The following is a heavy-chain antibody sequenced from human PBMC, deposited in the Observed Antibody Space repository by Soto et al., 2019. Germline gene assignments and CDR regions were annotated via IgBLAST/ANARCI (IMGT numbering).Heavy chain of an antibody. V-gene: IGHV4-31*11. CDR3: ARVPVVLAVFDY. D-gene: IGHD2-15*01. Sequence: SETLSLTCAVSGDSVNSGLYYWSWIRQHPGKGLEWIVYIYFSGSSHYNPSLEGRVSMSLDTSKSQFSLLLASVTVADTAVYYCARVPVVLAVFDYWGQGALVTVSS. CDR2: IYFSGSS. CDR1: GDSVNSGLYY. J-gene: IGHJ4*02.